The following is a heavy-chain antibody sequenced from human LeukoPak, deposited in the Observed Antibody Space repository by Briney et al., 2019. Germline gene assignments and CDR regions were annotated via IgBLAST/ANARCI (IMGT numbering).Heavy chain of an antibody. V-gene: IGHV3-30*02. J-gene: IGHJ4*02. Sequence: GGSLRLSCAASGFTFSSYGMHWVRQAPGKGLEWVAFIRYDRSNKYYADSVKGRFTISRDNAKNSLYLQMNSLRAEDTAVYYCARDRSSFFFDYWGQGTLVTVSS. D-gene: IGHD6-6*01. CDR1: GFTFSSYG. CDR2: IRYDRSNK. CDR3: ARDRSSFFFDY.